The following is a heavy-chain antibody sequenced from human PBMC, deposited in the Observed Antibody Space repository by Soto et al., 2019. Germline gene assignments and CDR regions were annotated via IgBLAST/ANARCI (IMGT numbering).Heavy chain of an antibody. D-gene: IGHD4-17*01. CDR3: AKVRVGDHGDYGPLALGY. CDR1: GFTFSSYA. Sequence: PGESLKISCAASGFTFSSYAMSWVRQAPGKGLEWVSAISGSGGSTYYADSVKGRFTISRDNSKNTLYLQMNSLRAEDTAVYYCAKVRVGDHGDYGPLALGYWGQATLVTVSS. V-gene: IGHV3-23*01. CDR2: ISGSGGST. J-gene: IGHJ4*02.